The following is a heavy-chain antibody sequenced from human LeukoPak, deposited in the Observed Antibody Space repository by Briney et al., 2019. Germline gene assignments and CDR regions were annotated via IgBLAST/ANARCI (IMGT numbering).Heavy chain of an antibody. J-gene: IGHJ2*01. CDR3: ARDLSGFYYDSSGYYHQNWYFDL. D-gene: IGHD3-22*01. CDR2: INPSGGST. V-gene: IGHV1-46*01. CDR1: GYTFTSYY. Sequence: PGGSLRLSCAASGYTFTSYYMHWVRQAPGQGLEWMGIINPSGGSTSYAQKFQGRVTMTRDMSTSTVYMELSSLRSEDTAVYYCARDLSGFYYDSSGYYHQNWYFDLWGRGTLVTVSS.